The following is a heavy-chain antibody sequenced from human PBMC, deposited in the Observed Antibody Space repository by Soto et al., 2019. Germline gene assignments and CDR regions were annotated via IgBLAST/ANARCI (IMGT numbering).Heavy chain of an antibody. Sequence: QVQLQQWGAGLLKPSETLSLTCAVYGGSFSGYYWSWIRQPPGKGLEWIGEINHSGSTNYNPSLKSRVTISVHTSKNQSSLKLSSVTAADTAVYYCARGLMEWFDAFDIWGQGTMVTVSS. J-gene: IGHJ3*02. CDR1: GGSFSGYY. V-gene: IGHV4-34*01. CDR2: INHSGST. D-gene: IGHD3-3*01. CDR3: ARGLMEWFDAFDI.